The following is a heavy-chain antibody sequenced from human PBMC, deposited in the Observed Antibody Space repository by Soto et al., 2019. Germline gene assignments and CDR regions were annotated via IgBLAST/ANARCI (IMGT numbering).Heavy chain of an antibody. D-gene: IGHD4-17*01. CDR3: AKGPNYGGNSEGY. V-gene: IGHV3-30*18. CDR1: GFTFSNYG. CDR2: TSSDGSNK. Sequence: QVPLVESGGGVVQPGRSLRLSCVASGFTFSNYGMHWVRQAPGKGLEWVAVTSSDGSNKYYADSVKGRFTISRDNSKNTLYLQMNSLRAEDTAVYYCAKGPNYGGNSEGYWGQGTLVTVSS. J-gene: IGHJ4*02.